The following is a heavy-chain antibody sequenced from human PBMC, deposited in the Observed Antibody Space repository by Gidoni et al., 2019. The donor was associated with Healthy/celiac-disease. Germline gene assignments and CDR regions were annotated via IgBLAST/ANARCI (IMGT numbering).Heavy chain of an antibody. CDR3: ARGKVTRIQLWLLGGFDY. D-gene: IGHD5-18*01. CDR1: GGSFSGYY. J-gene: IGHJ4*02. Sequence: QVQLQQWGAGLLMPSATLSLTCAVYGGSFSGYYWSWIRQPPGKGLEWIGEINHSGSTNYNPSLKSRVTISVDTSKNQFSLKLSSVTAADTAVYYCARGKVTRIQLWLLGGFDYWGQGTLVTVSS. CDR2: INHSGST. V-gene: IGHV4-34*01.